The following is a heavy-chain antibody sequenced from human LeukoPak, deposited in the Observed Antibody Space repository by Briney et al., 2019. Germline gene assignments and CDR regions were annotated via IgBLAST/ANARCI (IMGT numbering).Heavy chain of an antibody. J-gene: IGHJ3*02. CDR2: IIPILGIA. V-gene: IGHV1-69*02. CDR1: GGTFSSYT. Sequence: SVKVSCKASGGTFSSYTISWVRQAPGQGLEWMGRIIPILGIANYAQKFQGRVTITADKSTSTAYMELSSLRSEDTAVYYCARLDLTYYDYVWGDIWGQGTMVTVSS. CDR3: ARLDLTYYDYVWGDI. D-gene: IGHD3-16*01.